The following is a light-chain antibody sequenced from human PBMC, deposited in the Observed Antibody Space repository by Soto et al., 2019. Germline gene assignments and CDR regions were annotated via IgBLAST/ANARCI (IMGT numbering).Light chain of an antibody. J-gene: IGKJ1*01. V-gene: IGKV3-20*01. Sequence: ELVLTQSPGTLSLSPGESATFSCRGSQSVSSNYLAWYQQKPGQAPRLLIYGAFKRATGIPDRFSGSGSGTELILTISRLQSEDFAVYYCHEYNTWPWTCGPGTKVDIK. CDR3: HEYNTWPWT. CDR2: GAF. CDR1: QSVSSNY.